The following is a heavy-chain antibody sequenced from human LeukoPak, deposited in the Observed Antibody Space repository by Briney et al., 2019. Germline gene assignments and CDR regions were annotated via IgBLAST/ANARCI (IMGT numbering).Heavy chain of an antibody. CDR2: IKSSGDNT. Sequence: GGSLRLSCAASGFTFSSYAMSWVRQAPGKGLEWVSVIKSSGDNTYYADSVKGRFTISRDNSKNTLYLQMNSLRAEDTAIYYCAKGSGAACYSPCDCWGQGTTVTVSS. CDR1: GFTFSSYA. V-gene: IGHV3-23*01. CDR3: AKGSGAACYSPCDC. J-gene: IGHJ6*02. D-gene: IGHD2-8*02.